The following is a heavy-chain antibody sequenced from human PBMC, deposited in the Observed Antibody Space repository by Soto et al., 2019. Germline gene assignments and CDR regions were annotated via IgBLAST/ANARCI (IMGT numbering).Heavy chain of an antibody. CDR3: VRSGHSFGGVM. V-gene: IGHV4-59*01. D-gene: IGHD3-16*01. CDR1: GASMNNYY. CDR2: LHYSGAS. J-gene: IGHJ4*02. Sequence: PSETLSLTCIVSGASMNNYYGSWVRQPPGKGLEWIGYLHYSGASNSNPSLKGRVSISIDTSKNQISLKLTSVTAADTAVYYCVRSGHSFGGVMWGQGXLVTVYS.